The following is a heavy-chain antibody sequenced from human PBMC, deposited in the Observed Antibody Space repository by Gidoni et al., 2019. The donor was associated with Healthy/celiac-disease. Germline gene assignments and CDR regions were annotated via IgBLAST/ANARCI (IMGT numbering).Heavy chain of an antibody. CDR1: GGSFSGYY. V-gene: IGHV4-34*01. CDR2: INHSGST. Sequence: QVQLQQWGAGLLKPSETLSLTCAVYGGSFSGYYWGWIRQPPGKGLDGIGEINHSGSTNYNPSLKSRVTISVDTSKNQFSLKLSAVTAADTAVYYCARGYCSGGSCGYDGMDVWGQGTTVTVSS. J-gene: IGHJ6*02. D-gene: IGHD2-15*01. CDR3: ARGYCSGGSCGYDGMDV.